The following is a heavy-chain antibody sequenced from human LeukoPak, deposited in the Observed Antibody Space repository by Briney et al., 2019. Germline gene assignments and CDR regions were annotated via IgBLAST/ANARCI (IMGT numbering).Heavy chain of an antibody. V-gene: IGHV3-33*06. J-gene: IGHJ4*02. D-gene: IGHD4-11*01. CDR3: VKDAQRGFDYSNSLQH. CDR2: IWSDATNQ. Sequence: PGGSLRLSCEASGFTFSHYGMHWVRQAPGKGLEWVAVIWSDATNQYYSDSVKGRFTISRDNFKRTVSLQMNSLRAEDTAVYYCVKDAQRGFDYSNSLQHWGQGSLVTVPS. CDR1: GFTFSHYG.